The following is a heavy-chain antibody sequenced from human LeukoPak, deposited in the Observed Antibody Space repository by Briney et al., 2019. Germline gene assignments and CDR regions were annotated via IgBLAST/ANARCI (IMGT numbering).Heavy chain of an antibody. D-gene: IGHD3-10*01. CDR3: ARSQLGIWFGELLFDY. CDR1: GYSISSGNY. CDR2: IYHSGST. Sequence: SETLSLTCTVSGYSISSGNYWDWIRQPPGKGLEWIGSIYHSGSTYYNPSLKSRVTISVDTSKNQFSLKLSSVTAADTAVYYCARSQLGIWFGELLFDYWGQGTLVTVSS. V-gene: IGHV4-38-2*02. J-gene: IGHJ4*02.